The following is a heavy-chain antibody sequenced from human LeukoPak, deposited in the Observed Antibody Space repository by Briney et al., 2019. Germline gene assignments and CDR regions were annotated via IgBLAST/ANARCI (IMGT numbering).Heavy chain of an antibody. J-gene: IGHJ4*02. Sequence: PGRSLRLSCAASGFTFSSYGMHWVRQAPGKGLEWVAVISYDGSNKYYADSVKGRFTISRDNSKNTLYLQMNSLRAEDTAVYYCAKERYKYCSSTSCLEGPPYFDYWGQGTLDTVSS. V-gene: IGHV3-30*18. D-gene: IGHD2-2*01. CDR1: GFTFSSYG. CDR2: ISYDGSNK. CDR3: AKERYKYCSSTSCLEGPPYFDY.